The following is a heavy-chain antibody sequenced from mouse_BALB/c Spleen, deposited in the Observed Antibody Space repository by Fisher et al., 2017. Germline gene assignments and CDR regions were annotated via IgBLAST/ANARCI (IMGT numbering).Heavy chain of an antibody. J-gene: IGHJ1*01. Sequence: KFKGKATLTADKSSSTAYMHLSSLTSEDSAVYYCARWKWGWYFDVWGAGTTVTVSS. V-gene: IGHV1-4*01. CDR3: ARWKWGWYFDV.